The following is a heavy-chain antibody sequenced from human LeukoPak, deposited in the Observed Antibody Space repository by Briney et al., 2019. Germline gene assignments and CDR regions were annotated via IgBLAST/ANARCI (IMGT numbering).Heavy chain of an antibody. CDR3: ARELGDLMAFDI. V-gene: IGHV4-39*07. J-gene: IGHJ3*02. CDR2: IYYSGST. D-gene: IGHD3-10*01. Sequence: SETLSLTCSVSGGSISSSSYYWGWIRQPPGKGLEWIGSIYYSGSTYYNPSLKSRVTISVDTSKNQFSLKLSSVTAADTAVYYCARELGDLMAFDIWGQGTMVTVSS. CDR1: GGSISSSSYY.